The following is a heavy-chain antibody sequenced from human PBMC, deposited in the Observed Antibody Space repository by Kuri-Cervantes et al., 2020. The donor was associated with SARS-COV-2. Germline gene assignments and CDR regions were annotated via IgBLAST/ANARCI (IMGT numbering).Heavy chain of an antibody. CDR1: GLAFSNYG. D-gene: IGHD3-22*01. CDR3: AKIPFYDSSGYYSNY. J-gene: IGHJ4*02. CDR2: ISYEATNK. Sequence: GGSLRLSCAASGLAFSNYGMHWVRQAPGKGPEWVAVISYEATNKYYAASVKGRFTISRDNSKNTLYLQMNSLRVEDTAVYYCAKIPFYDSSGYYSNYWGQGTLVTVSS. V-gene: IGHV3-30*18.